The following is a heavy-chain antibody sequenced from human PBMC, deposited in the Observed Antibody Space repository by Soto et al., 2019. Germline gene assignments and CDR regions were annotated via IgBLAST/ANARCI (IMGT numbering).Heavy chain of an antibody. J-gene: IGHJ4*02. D-gene: IGHD2-15*01. CDR2: ISGSGGST. V-gene: IGHV3-23*01. CDR1: GFTFSSYA. Sequence: GGSLRLSCAASGFTFSSYAMSWVRQAPGKGLEWVSAISGSGGSTYYADSVKGRFTTSRDNSKNTLYLQMNSLRAEDTAVYYCAKDGYCSGGSCYYQGYGGNSGLLDYFDYWGQGTLVTVSS. CDR3: AKDGYCSGGSCYYQGYGGNSGLLDYFDY.